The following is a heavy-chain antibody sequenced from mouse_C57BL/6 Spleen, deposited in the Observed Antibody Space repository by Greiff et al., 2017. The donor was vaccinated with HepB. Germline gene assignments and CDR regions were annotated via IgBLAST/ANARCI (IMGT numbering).Heavy chain of an antibody. Sequence: VQLQQPGAELVRPGTSVKLSCKASGYTFTSYWMHWVKQRPGQGLEWIGVIDPSDSYTNYNQKFKGKATLTVDTSSSTAYMQLSSLTSGDSAVYYCARRGYYGSSYDWYFDVWGTGTTVTVSS. CDR2: IDPSDSYT. J-gene: IGHJ1*03. V-gene: IGHV1-59*01. CDR1: GYTFTSYW. D-gene: IGHD1-1*01. CDR3: ARRGYYGSSYDWYFDV.